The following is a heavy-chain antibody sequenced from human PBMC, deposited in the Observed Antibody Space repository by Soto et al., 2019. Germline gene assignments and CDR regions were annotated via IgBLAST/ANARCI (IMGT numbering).Heavy chain of an antibody. CDR2: IRSKAYGGTT. CDR1: GFTFGDYA. D-gene: IGHD4-4*01. J-gene: IGHJ6*02. V-gene: IGHV3-49*03. CDR3: TSGRYSLYYYYYYGMDV. Sequence: GGSLRLSCTASGFTFGDYAMSWFRQAPGKGLEWVGFIRSKAYGGTTEYAASVKGRFTISRDDSKSIAYLQMNSLKTEDTAAYYCTSGRYSLYYYYYYGMDVWGQGATVIVSS.